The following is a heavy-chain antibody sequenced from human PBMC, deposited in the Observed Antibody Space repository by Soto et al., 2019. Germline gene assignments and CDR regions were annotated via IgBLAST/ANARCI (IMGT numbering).Heavy chain of an antibody. CDR1: GGSISSYY. CDR2: IYYSGST. CDR3: ASSDLGYCTNGVCSPFDY. Sequence: SETLSLTCTVSGGSISSYYWSWIRQPPGKGLEWIGYIYYSGSTNYNPSLKSRVTISVDTSKNQFSLKLSSVTAADTAVYYCASSDLGYCTNGVCSPFDYWGQGTLVTVSS. V-gene: IGHV4-59*01. J-gene: IGHJ4*02. D-gene: IGHD2-8*01.